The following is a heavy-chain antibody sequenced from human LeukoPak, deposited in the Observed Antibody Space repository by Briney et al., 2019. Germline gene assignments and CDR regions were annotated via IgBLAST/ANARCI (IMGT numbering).Heavy chain of an antibody. CDR2: ISSSGSV. CDR3: ARIPLGYSGAYYFDY. Sequence: SEALSLTCTVSRGSISGSIRSYYWSWLRQPPGKGLEWIGYISSSGSVNDNPSLRSRVTISVDTSKNQFFLNLSSVSAADTAVYYCARIPLGYSGAYYFDYWGQGTLVTVSP. V-gene: IGHV4-4*09. J-gene: IGHJ4*02. D-gene: IGHD5-12*01. CDR1: RGSISGSIRSYY.